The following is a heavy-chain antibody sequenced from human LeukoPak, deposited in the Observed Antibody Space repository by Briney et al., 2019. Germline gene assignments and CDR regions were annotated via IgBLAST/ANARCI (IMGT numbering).Heavy chain of an antibody. J-gene: IGHJ3*02. CDR3: ARGDGGSYSVGAFDI. Sequence: PGGSLRLSCAASGFTVSSNYMTWVGQAPGKGLEWGSIIYSAGSTYYADSVKGRFTISRDNSKNTLFLQMNSLRAEDTAVYYCARGDGGSYSVGAFDIWGQGTMVTVSS. CDR1: GFTVSSNY. V-gene: IGHV3-53*01. D-gene: IGHD1-26*01. CDR2: IYSAGST.